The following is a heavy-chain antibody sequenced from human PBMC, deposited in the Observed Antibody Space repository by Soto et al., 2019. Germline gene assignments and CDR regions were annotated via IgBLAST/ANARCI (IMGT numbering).Heavy chain of an antibody. CDR2: IYYSGST. D-gene: IGHD6-13*01. Sequence: PSETLSLTCTVSGGSISSYYWSWIRQPPGKGLEWIGYIYYSGSTNYNPSLKSRVTISVDTSKNQFSLKLSSVTAADTAVYYCARAKAPLYSSSWYWFDPWGQGSLVTGSS. CDR3: ARAKAPLYSSSWYWFDP. J-gene: IGHJ5*02. V-gene: IGHV4-59*08. CDR1: GGSISSYY.